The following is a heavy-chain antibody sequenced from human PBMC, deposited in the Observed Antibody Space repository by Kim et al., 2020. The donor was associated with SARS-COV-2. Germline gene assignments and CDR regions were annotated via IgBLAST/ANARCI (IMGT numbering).Heavy chain of an antibody. Sequence: SETLSLTCAVYGGSFSGYYWSWIRQPPGKGLEWIGEINHSGSTNYNPSLKSRVTISVDTSKNQFSLKLSSVTAADTAVYYCARGNYDSSGYYYAIYGMDVWGQGTTVTVSS. CDR3: ARGNYDSSGYYYAIYGMDV. V-gene: IGHV4-34*01. CDR1: GGSFSGYY. CDR2: INHSGST. J-gene: IGHJ6*02. D-gene: IGHD3-22*01.